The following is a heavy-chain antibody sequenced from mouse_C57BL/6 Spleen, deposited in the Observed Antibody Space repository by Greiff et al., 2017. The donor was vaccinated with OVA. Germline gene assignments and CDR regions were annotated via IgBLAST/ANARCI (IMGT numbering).Heavy chain of an antibody. V-gene: IGHV1-50*01. CDR1: GYTFTSYW. CDR3: AIFGSSYYY. Sequence: QVQLQQPGAELVKPGASVKLSCKASGYTFTSYWMQWVKQRPGQGLEWIGEIDPSDSYTNYNQKFKGKATLTVDTSSSTAYMQLSSLTSEDSAVYYCAIFGSSYYYWGQGTTLTVSS. CDR2: IDPSDSYT. D-gene: IGHD1-1*01. J-gene: IGHJ2*01.